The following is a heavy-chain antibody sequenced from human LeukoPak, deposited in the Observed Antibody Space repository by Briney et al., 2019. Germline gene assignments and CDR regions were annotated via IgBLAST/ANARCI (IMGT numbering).Heavy chain of an antibody. V-gene: IGHV3-33*01. CDR2: IWYDGSNK. J-gene: IGHJ3*02. Sequence: GGSLRLSCAASGFTFSSYGMHWVRQAPGKGLEWAAVIWYDGSNKYYADSVKGRFTISRDNSKNTLYLQMNSLRAEDTAVYYCARDREYYYDSSGYYSLVGAFDIWGQGTMVTVSS. CDR3: ARDREYYYDSSGYYSLVGAFDI. CDR1: GFTFSSYG. D-gene: IGHD3-22*01.